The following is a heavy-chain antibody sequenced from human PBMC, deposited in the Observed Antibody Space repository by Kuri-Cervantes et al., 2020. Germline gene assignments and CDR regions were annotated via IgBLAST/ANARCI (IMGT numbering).Heavy chain of an antibody. V-gene: IGHV1-8*02. CDR2: MNPNSGNT. Sequence: ASVKVSCKASGYTFTGYDINWVRQATGQGLEWMGWMNPNSGNTGYAQKFQGRVTMTRNTSISTAYMELSSLRSEDTAVYYCARGYLPPLAYYYMDVWGKGTTVTVSS. CDR1: GYTFTGYD. J-gene: IGHJ6*03. D-gene: IGHD2/OR15-2a*01. CDR3: ARGYLPPLAYYYMDV.